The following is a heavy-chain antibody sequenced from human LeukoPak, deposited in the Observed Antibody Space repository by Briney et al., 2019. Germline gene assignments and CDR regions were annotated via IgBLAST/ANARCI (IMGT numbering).Heavy chain of an antibody. J-gene: IGHJ4*02. CDR1: GYTFTTYA. Sequence: ASVKVSCKASGYTFTTYAMNWVRQAPGQGLEWMGWMNPKSGNTGYGQRFQGRVTMTRVTSITTAYMELRSLRSDDTAVYYCARVPYYDFWSGFNYFDCWGQGTLVTVSS. CDR2: MNPKSGNT. D-gene: IGHD3-3*01. V-gene: IGHV1-8*02. CDR3: ARVPYYDFWSGFNYFDC.